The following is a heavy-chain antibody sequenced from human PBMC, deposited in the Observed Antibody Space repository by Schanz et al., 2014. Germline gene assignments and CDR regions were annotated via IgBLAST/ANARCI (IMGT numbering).Heavy chain of an antibody. V-gene: IGHV3-74*02. D-gene: IGHD5-18*01. J-gene: IGHJ4*02. CDR3: ARGGADSAMAHEY. CDR1: GFTFSSYS. Sequence: DVQLLESGGGLVQPGGSLRLSCAASGFTFSSYSMNWVRQAPGKGLEWVSRLNFDETYTSYADSVKGRFTISRDNAKNTVYLQMTSLRVEDTAVYYCARGGADSAMAHEYWGRGTLVTVSS. CDR2: LNFDETYT.